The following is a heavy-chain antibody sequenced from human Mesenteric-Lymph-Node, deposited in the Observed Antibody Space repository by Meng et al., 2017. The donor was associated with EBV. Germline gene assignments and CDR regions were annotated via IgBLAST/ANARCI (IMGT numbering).Heavy chain of an antibody. V-gene: IGHV4-34*01. CDR2: INHSGST. J-gene: IGHJ4*02. Sequence: QVRLQQWGEGLLKPSETLSLTCDVYGGSFSGYYWSWIRQPPGKGLEWIGEINHSGSTNYNPSLTSRVTISVDTSKNRFSLKLTSVTAADTAVYYCARAFCGGDCSHFDYWGQGTLVTVSS. CDR1: GGSFSGYY. D-gene: IGHD2-21*01. CDR3: ARAFCGGDCSHFDY.